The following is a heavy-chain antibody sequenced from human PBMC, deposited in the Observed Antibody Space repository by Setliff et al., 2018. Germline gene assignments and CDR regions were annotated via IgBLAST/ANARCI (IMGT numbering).Heavy chain of an antibody. CDR3: AGPGFGEIDHDAFDI. Sequence: ASVKVSCKASGYSFTNYDISWVRQAPGQGLEWMGGIIPILGIANYAQKFQGRVTITADKSTSTAYMELSSLRSEDTAVYYCAGPGFGEIDHDAFDIWGQGTMVTVSS. J-gene: IGHJ3*02. CDR1: GYSFTNYD. CDR2: IIPILGIA. V-gene: IGHV1-69*10. D-gene: IGHD3-10*01.